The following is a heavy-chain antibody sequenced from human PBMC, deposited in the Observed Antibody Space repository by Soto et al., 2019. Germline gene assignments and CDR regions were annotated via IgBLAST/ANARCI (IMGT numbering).Heavy chain of an antibody. V-gene: IGHV4-59*08. CDR1: GDSISSYN. CDR2: FRSCGGT. J-gene: IGHJ6*02. Sequence: QVQLQESGPGLVKPSETLSLTCTVSGDSISSYNLAWIRQPPGKGLEWIGYFRSCGGTSYNPSLTSRLAISADTSMKQFSLRLSSVTAADTAVYYCVRQGIGVLHGLVDVWGQGTTVTVSS. CDR3: VRQGIGVLHGLVDV. D-gene: IGHD3-10*01.